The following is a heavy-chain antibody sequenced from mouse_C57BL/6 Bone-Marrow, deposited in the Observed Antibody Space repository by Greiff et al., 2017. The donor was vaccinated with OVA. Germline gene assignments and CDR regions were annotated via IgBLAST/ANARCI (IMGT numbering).Heavy chain of an antibody. CDR3: ARRLRWYFDV. Sequence: VNVKQSGPELVKPGASVKIPCKASGYTFTDYNMDWVKQSHGKSLEWIGDINPNNGGTIYNQKFKGKATLTVDKSSSTAYMELRSLTSEDTAVYYCARRLRWYFDVWGKGTTVTVSS. D-gene: IGHD1-1*01. CDR1: GYTFTDYN. J-gene: IGHJ1*03. CDR2: INPNNGGT. V-gene: IGHV1-18*01.